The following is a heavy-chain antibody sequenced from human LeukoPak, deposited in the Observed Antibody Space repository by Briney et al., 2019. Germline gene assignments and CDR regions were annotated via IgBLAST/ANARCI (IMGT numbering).Heavy chain of an antibody. D-gene: IGHD5-18*01. Sequence: PSETLSLTCTVSGGSIGSYYWSWIRQPPGTGLEWIGYIYYSGSTNYNPSLKSRVTISVDTSKNQFSLKLSSVTAADTAVYYCAREGGLGYSYGYGLDAFDIWGQGTMVTVSS. CDR3: AREGGLGYSYGYGLDAFDI. CDR1: GGSIGSYY. CDR2: IYYSGST. V-gene: IGHV4-59*01. J-gene: IGHJ3*02.